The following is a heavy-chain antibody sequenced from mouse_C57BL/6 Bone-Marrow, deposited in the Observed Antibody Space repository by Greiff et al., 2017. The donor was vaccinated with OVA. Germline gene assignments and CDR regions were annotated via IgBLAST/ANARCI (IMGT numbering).Heavy chain of an antibody. V-gene: IGHV1-72*01. CDR1: GYTFTSYW. CDR3: ASPFITTVQYYFDY. Sequence: VQLQQSGAELVKPRASVKLSCKASGYTFTSYWMHWVKQRPGRGLEWIGRIDPNSGGTKYNEKFKSKATLTVDKPSSTAYMQLSSLTSEDSAVYYCASPFITTVQYYFDYWGQGTTLTVSS. D-gene: IGHD1-1*01. J-gene: IGHJ2*01. CDR2: IDPNSGGT.